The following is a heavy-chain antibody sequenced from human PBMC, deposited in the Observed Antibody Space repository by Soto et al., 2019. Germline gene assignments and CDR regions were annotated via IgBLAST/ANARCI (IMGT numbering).Heavy chain of an antibody. V-gene: IGHV4-4*07. CDR1: GGSISQYY. CDR3: ARGPGGLGDFSLDY. D-gene: IGHD3-10*01. Sequence: QVQLQESGPGLVKPSETLSLSCGVSGGSISQYYWSWIRQPAGKGLEWIGRICSGGRTNYNPSLESRVTMSVDTSKNQSSLKLSSVTAADTAVYYCARGPGGLGDFSLDYWGQGTLVTVSS. CDR2: ICSGGRT. J-gene: IGHJ4*02.